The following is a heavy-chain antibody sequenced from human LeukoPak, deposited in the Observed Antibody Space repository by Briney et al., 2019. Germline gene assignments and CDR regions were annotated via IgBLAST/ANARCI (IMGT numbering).Heavy chain of an antibody. Sequence: ASVKVSCKASGYTFTSYDINWVRQATGQGLEWMGWMNPNSGNTGYAQKFQGRVTMTRNTSISTAYMELSSLRSEDTAVYYCARYSTVVEKNYYYYYMDVWGKRTRVTVSS. J-gene: IGHJ6*03. CDR1: GYTFTSYD. D-gene: IGHD4-17*01. CDR3: ARYSTVVEKNYYYYYMDV. CDR2: MNPNSGNT. V-gene: IGHV1-8*01.